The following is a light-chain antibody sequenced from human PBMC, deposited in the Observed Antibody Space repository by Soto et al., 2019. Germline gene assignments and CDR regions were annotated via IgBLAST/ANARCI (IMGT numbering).Light chain of an antibody. CDR3: QQYDGTLPT. Sequence: DIVMTQSPDSLAVSLGERATINCKSSQTVLYSSNNKNYLAWYQQKPGQPPKMLIYWASTRESGVPDRFSGSGSGTDFTLTISSLQAEDVAVYYCQQYDGTLPTFGQGTKVEIK. CDR2: WAS. CDR1: QTVLYSSNNKNY. J-gene: IGKJ1*01. V-gene: IGKV4-1*01.